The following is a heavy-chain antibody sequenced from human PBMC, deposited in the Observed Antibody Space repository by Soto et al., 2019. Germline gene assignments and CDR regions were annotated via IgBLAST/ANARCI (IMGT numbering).Heavy chain of an antibody. D-gene: IGHD4-17*01. V-gene: IGHV3-74*01. J-gene: IGHJ2*01. Sequence: EEQVVESGGALVQPGGSLTLSCVVSGVTFSHYWIHWVRQAPGEGLVWVSHIDGHGSSTNYADSVKGGCTISRDNAKNTVYVQMNSLRAEDTAVYYCASLTTLGDYLDLWGRGTLVTVSS. CDR2: IDGHGSST. CDR1: GVTFSHYW. CDR3: ASLTTLGDYLDL.